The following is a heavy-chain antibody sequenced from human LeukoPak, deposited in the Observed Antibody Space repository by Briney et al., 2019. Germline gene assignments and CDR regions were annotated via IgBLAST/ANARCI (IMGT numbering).Heavy chain of an antibody. CDR1: GFTFSSYG. J-gene: IGHJ6*03. V-gene: IGHV3-30*02. CDR2: IRYDGSNK. CDR3: AKDRYGDYYYYTDV. D-gene: IGHD4-17*01. Sequence: GGSLRLSCAVSGFTFSSYGMHWVRQAPGKGLEWVAFIRYDGSNKYYADSVKSRITISRYNSKSTLYLQMNSLRAEDTAVYYCAKDRYGDYYYYTDVWGKGTTVTVSS.